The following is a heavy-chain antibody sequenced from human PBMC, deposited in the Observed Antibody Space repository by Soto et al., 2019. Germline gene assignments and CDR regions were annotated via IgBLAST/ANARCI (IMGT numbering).Heavy chain of an antibody. CDR2: IYNSVSP. CDR3: ARGWDANS. D-gene: IGHD6-19*01. Sequence: QVLMHESGPGLVKPSETLSLTCTVSGASVSSGNQYWSWIRQPPGKRLEWIGFIYNSVSPNYSPSLTIRASISAAPSRNLFSLKMSSVTAADTAVYYCARGWDANSWGQGALVTVSS. J-gene: IGHJ4*02. CDR1: GASVSSGNQY. V-gene: IGHV4-61*01.